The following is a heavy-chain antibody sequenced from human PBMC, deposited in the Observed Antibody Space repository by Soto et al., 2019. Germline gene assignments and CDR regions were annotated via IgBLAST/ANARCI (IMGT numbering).Heavy chain of an antibody. J-gene: IGHJ2*01. V-gene: IGHV3-30*18. CDR2: ISYDESNK. CDR3: AKDGGSGSYYPYWYLDL. D-gene: IGHD3-10*01. Sequence: QVQLVESGGGVVQPGRSLRLSCAASGFTFSSYGMHWVRQAPGKGLEWVAVISYDESNKYYADSVKSRFTITRDNSQNSLYLQMNSIRVEDTAVYYCAKDGGSGSYYPYWYLDLLGRGTLVTVSS. CDR1: GFTFSSYG.